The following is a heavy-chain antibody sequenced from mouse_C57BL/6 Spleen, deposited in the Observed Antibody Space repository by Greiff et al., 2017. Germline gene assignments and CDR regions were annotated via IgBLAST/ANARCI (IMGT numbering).Heavy chain of an antibody. CDR2: ISYDGSN. V-gene: IGHV3-6*01. Sequence: DVQLQESGPGLVKPSQSLSLTCSVTGYSITSGYYWNWIRQFPGNKLEWMGYISYDGSNNYNPSLKNRISITRDTSKNQLFLKLNSVTTEDTATYYCARGDDYDRIYYFDYWGQGTTLTVSS. J-gene: IGHJ2*01. CDR1: GYSITSGYY. D-gene: IGHD2-4*01. CDR3: ARGDDYDRIYYFDY.